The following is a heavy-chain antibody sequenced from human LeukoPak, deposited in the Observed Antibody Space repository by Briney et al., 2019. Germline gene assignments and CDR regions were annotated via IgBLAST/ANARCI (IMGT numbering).Heavy chain of an antibody. CDR3: ARDRGEVFIAAAGNNWFDP. V-gene: IGHV4-4*02. Sequence: PSGTLSLTCAVSGGSISSSNWWSWVRQPPGKGLEWIGEIYHSGSTYYNPSLKSRVTISVDTSKNQFSLKLSSVTAADTAVYYCARDRGEVFIAAAGNNWFDPWGQGTLATVSS. CDR1: GGSISSSNW. CDR2: IYHSGST. D-gene: IGHD6-13*01. J-gene: IGHJ5*02.